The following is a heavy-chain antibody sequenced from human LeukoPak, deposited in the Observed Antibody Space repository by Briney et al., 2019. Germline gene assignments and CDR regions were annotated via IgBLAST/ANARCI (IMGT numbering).Heavy chain of an antibody. CDR1: GFTFSGHW. D-gene: IGHD2-2*01. CDR2: INERGTDS. CDR3: AKGFYCSSSTCLDY. V-gene: IGHV3-74*03. J-gene: IGHJ4*02. Sequence: GGSLRLSCTASGFTFSGHWIHWVRHPPGMGLVWVSRINERGTDSMYAESVKGRFTISRDSSKNTLYLQMNSLRAEDTAVYYCAKGFYCSSSTCLDYWGQGTLVTVSS.